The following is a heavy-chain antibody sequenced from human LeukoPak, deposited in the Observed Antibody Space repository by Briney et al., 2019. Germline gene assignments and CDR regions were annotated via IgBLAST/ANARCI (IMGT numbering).Heavy chain of an antibody. CDR3: AKDVWAGKQWLALFDY. CDR2: IRYDGSIK. D-gene: IGHD6-19*01. V-gene: IGHV3-30*02. J-gene: IGHJ4*02. CDR1: GFTFSNYG. Sequence: SGGSLRLSCAASGFTFSNYGIHWVRQAPGKGLEWVAFIRYDGSIKYYADSVKGRFTISRDNSKNTLYLQMNSLGAEDTAVYYCAKDVWAGKQWLALFDYWGQGTLVTVSS.